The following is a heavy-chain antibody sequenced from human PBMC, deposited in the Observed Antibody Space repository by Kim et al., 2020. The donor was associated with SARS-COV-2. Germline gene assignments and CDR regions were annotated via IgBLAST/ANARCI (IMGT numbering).Heavy chain of an antibody. CDR3: AKENPGYSSGWYRGYYYYYGMDV. J-gene: IGHJ6*02. D-gene: IGHD6-19*01. V-gene: IGHV3-33*06. CDR1: GFTFSSYG. Sequence: GGSLRLSCAASGFTFSSYGMHWVRQAPGKGLEWVAVIWYDGSNKYYADSVKGRFTISRDNSKNTLYLQMNSLRAEDTAVYYCAKENPGYSSGWYRGYYYYYGMDVWGQGTTVTVSS. CDR2: IWYDGSNK.